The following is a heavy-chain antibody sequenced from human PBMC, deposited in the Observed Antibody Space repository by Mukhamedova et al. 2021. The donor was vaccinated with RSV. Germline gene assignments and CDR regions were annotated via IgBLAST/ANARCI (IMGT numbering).Heavy chain of an antibody. J-gene: IGHJ4*02. V-gene: IGHV3-30*01. D-gene: IGHD3-10*01. CDR2: N. CDR3: ARGGYASGSFSPERGLDF. Sequence: NYYADSVKGRFSISRDNSKNTLYLQMNSLRAEDTALYYCARGGYASGSFSPERGLDFGGQGTLVTVSS.